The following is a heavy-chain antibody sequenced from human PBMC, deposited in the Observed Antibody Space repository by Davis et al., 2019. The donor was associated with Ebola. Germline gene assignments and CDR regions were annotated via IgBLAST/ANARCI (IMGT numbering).Heavy chain of an antibody. CDR2: IYYSGST. J-gene: IGHJ3*02. CDR1: GGSISSYY. V-gene: IGHV4-59*01. D-gene: IGHD6-13*01. Sequence: GSLRLSCTVSGGSISSYYWSWIRQPPGKGLEWIGYIYYSGSTNYNPSLKSRVTISVDTSKNQFSLKLSSVTAADTAVYYCARALSSSWYSDDAFDIWGQGTMVTVSS. CDR3: ARALSSSWYSDDAFDI.